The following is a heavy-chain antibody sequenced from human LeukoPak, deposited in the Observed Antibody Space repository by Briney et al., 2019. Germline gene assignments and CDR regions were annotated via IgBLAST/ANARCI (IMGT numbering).Heavy chain of an antibody. Sequence: GGSLGLSCAASGFTFSSYSMNWVRQAPGKGLEWVSSISSSSSYIYYADSVKGRFTISRDNAKNSLYLQMNSLRAEDTAVYYCASLKQQLPREDYYYGMDVWGQGTTVTVSS. D-gene: IGHD6-13*01. CDR2: ISSSSSYI. CDR1: GFTFSSYS. J-gene: IGHJ6*02. V-gene: IGHV3-21*01. CDR3: ASLKQQLPREDYYYGMDV.